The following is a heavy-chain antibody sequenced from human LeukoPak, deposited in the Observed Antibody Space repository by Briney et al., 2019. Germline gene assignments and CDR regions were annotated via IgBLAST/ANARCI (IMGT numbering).Heavy chain of an antibody. D-gene: IGHD5-18*01. CDR3: ARYRYSYRGWGYYMDV. CDR1: GFTFSSYW. Sequence: PGGSLRLSCAASGFTFSSYWMSWVRQAPGKGLEWVANIKQDGSEKYYVDSVKGRFTISRDNAKNSLYLQMNSLRAEDTAVYYCARYRYSYRGWGYYMDVWGKGTTVTVSS. CDR2: IKQDGSEK. J-gene: IGHJ6*03. V-gene: IGHV3-7*01.